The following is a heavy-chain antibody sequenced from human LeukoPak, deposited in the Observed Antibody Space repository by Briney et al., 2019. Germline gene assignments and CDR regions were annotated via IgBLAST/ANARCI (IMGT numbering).Heavy chain of an antibody. V-gene: IGHV3-48*04. Sequence: GGSLRLSCAASGFTFSSYWMHWVRQTPGKGLEWVSYISSSGSTIYYADSVKGRFTISRDNAKNSLYLQMNSLRAEDTAVYYCAELGITMIGGVWGKGTTVTISS. CDR1: GFTFSSYW. CDR2: ISSSGSTI. CDR3: AELGITMIGGV. J-gene: IGHJ6*04. D-gene: IGHD3-10*02.